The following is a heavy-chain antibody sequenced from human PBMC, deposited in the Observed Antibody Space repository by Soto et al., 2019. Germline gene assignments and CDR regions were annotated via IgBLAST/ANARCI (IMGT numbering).Heavy chain of an antibody. Sequence: GESLKISCKGSGYSFTSYWIGWVRHMPGKGLEWMGIIYPGDSDTRYSPSFQGQVTISADKSISTAYLQWSSLKASDTAMYDWARHLYSYRWMGAFDIWGQGTMVTVSS. CDR3: ARHLYSYRWMGAFDI. J-gene: IGHJ3*02. D-gene: IGHD3-16*01. V-gene: IGHV5-51*01. CDR2: IYPGDSDT. CDR1: GYSFTSYW.